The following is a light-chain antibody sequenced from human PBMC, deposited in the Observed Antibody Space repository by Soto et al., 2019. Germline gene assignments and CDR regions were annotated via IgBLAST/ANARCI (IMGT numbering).Light chain of an antibody. CDR1: SSDVGSYNL. J-gene: IGLJ2*01. V-gene: IGLV2-23*01. CDR2: EGS. CDR3: CSYAGSSAVV. Sequence: QSALTQPASVSGSPGQSITISCTRNSSDVGSYNLVSWYQQHPGKAPKLMIYEGSKRPSGVSNRFSGSKSGNTASLTISGLQAEDEADYYCCSYAGSSAVVFGGGTKLTVL.